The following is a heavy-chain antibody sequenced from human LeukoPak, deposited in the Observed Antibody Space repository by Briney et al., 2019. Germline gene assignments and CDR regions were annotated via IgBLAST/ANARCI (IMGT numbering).Heavy chain of an antibody. CDR1: GFTVSSNY. CDR3: ARDRYGDYPRGYYMDV. Sequence: GGSLRLSCAASGFTVSSNYMSWVRQAPGKGLEWVSVIYSGGSTYYADSVKGRFTISRDNSKNTLYLQMNSLRAEDTAVYYCARDRYGDYPRGYYMDVWGKGTTVTVSS. V-gene: IGHV3-53*01. CDR2: IYSGGST. J-gene: IGHJ6*03. D-gene: IGHD4-17*01.